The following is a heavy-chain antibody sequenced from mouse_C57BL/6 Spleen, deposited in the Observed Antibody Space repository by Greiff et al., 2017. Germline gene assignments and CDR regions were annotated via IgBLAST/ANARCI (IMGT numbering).Heavy chain of an antibody. V-gene: IGHV1-4*01. CDR1: GYTFTSYT. CDR3: ARGDWVVATGAMDD. D-gene: IGHD1-1*01. Sequence: VQLQQSGAELARPGASVKMSCKASGYTFTSYTMHWVKQRPGQGLEWIGYINPSSGYTKYNQKFKDKATLTADKSSSTAYMQLSSLTSEDSAVYYCARGDWVVATGAMDDWGQGTTVTVSS. J-gene: IGHJ4*01. CDR2: INPSSGYT.